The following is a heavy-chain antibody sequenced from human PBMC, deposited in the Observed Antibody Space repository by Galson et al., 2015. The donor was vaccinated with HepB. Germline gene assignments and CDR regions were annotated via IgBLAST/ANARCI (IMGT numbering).Heavy chain of an antibody. Sequence: SVKVSCKASGGTFSSYAISWVRQAPGQGLEWMGGIIPIFGTTNYAQKFQGRVTITADESTNIAYMELSSLTSEDTAVYYCAREEVVAAAIYISAGWLDPWGQGTLVTVSS. CDR2: IIPIFGTT. CDR3: AREEVVAAAIYISAGWLDP. CDR1: GGTFSSYA. J-gene: IGHJ5*02. D-gene: IGHD2-2*02. V-gene: IGHV1-69*13.